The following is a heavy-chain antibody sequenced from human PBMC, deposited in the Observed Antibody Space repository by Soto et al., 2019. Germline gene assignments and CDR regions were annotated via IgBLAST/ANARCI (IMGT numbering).Heavy chain of an antibody. Sequence: GSLRLSCAASGFTFSTFAMGWFRQAPGKGLEWIGEINHSGSTNYNPSLKSRVTISVDTSKNQFSLKLSSVTAADTAVYYCARSPVNKNDYGGNYFDYWGQGTLVTVSS. V-gene: IGHV4-34*01. CDR3: ARSPVNKNDYGGNYFDY. CDR2: INHSGST. D-gene: IGHD4-17*01. CDR1: GFTFSTFA. J-gene: IGHJ4*02.